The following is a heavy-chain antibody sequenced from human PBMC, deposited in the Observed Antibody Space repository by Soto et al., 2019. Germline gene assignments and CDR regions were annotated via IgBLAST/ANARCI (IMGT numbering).Heavy chain of an antibody. J-gene: IGHJ6*02. D-gene: IGHD3-3*01. V-gene: IGHV3-30*03. CDR3: ARGHFGVTMDV. CDR2: ISYDGSNK. CDR1: GFTFSSYG. Sequence: GGSLRLSCAASGFTFSSYGMHWVRQAPGKGLEWVAVISYDGSNKYYADSVKGRFTISRDNSKNTLYLQMNSLRAEDTAVFYCARGHFGVTMDVWGQGTTVTVSS.